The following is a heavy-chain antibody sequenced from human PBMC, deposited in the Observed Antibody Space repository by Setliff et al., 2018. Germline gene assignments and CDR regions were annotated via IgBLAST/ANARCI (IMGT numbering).Heavy chain of an antibody. CDR2: IYTGGST. CDR3: AGCGYGQYYAMDV. V-gene: IGHV3-66*01. CDR1: GSTVRCYY. D-gene: IGHD5-12*01. Sequence: GGSLRLSCAASGSTVRCYYMTWVRQAPGKGLEWVPVIYTGGSTYYADSVKGRFTISRDDSNNTLYLQMTSLRAEDTAVYYCAGCGYGQYYAMDVWGQGTTVTVSS. J-gene: IGHJ6*02.